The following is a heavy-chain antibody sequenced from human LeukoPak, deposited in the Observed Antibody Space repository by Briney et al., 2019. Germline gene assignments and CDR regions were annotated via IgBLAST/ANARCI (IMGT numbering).Heavy chain of an antibody. CDR3: ARVGAYFDSSGYYPHYFDY. V-gene: IGHV5-51*01. Sequence: GESLKISCKGSGYSFTSYWIGWVRQMPGKGLEWMGIIYPGDSDTRYSPSFQGQVTISADKSISTAYLQWSSLKASDTAMYYCARVGAYFDSSGYYPHYFDYWGQGTLVTVSS. D-gene: IGHD3-22*01. CDR2: IYPGDSDT. J-gene: IGHJ4*02. CDR1: GYSFTSYW.